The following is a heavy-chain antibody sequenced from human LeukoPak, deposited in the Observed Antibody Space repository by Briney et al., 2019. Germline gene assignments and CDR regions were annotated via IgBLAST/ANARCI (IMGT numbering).Heavy chain of an antibody. D-gene: IGHD3-22*01. CDR1: GFTFDDYA. CDR3: ATPERSDTSGYYY. Sequence: AGGSLRLSCAASGFTFDDYAMHWVRQAPGKGLEWVSGISWNSGSIGYADSVKGRFTISRDNAKNSLYLQMNSLRAEDMAVYYCATPERSDTSGYYYWGQGTLVTVSS. J-gene: IGHJ4*02. CDR2: ISWNSGSI. V-gene: IGHV3-9*03.